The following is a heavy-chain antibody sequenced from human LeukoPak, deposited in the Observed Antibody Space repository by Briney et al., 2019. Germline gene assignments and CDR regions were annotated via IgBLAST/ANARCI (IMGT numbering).Heavy chain of an antibody. CDR2: IYYSGST. CDR3: AGSSALNWFDP. V-gene: IGHV4-39*01. Sequence: SETLSLAGTVSGGFISTSNYYWGWIRHPPGKGLEWIGSIYYSGSTYYDPSLKSRVTISVDTSKSQFSLKLSSVTAADTAVYYCAGSSALNWFDPWGQGTLVTVSS. D-gene: IGHD2-2*01. CDR1: GGFISTSNYY. J-gene: IGHJ5*02.